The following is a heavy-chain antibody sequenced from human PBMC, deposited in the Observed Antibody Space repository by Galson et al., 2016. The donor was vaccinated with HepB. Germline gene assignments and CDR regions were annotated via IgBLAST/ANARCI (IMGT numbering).Heavy chain of an antibody. CDR1: GFTFSTNW. CDR2: INGDGTIT. CDR3: ARDRGGSAGAFNWFDP. D-gene: IGHD3-10*01. J-gene: IGHJ5*02. Sequence: SLRLSCAASGFTFSTNWMHWVRQAPGKGLVWVSRINGDGTITDYADSVKGRFTISRDNAENTLYLQMNSLRVEDTAVYYCARDRGGSAGAFNWFDPWGQGTVVTVSS. V-gene: IGHV3-74*01.